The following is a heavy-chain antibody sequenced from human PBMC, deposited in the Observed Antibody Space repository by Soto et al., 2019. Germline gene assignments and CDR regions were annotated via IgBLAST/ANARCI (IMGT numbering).Heavy chain of an antibody. Sequence: PSETLSLTCTVSGGSISVINYYWDWIRQPPGKDLEWIGTIYYSGTTYYNPSLKSRVTMSVDTSKSQFSLKVSSVTAADTAVYFCARRAPDGTCHHYFDYWVQGSLVTVSS. J-gene: IGHJ4*02. V-gene: IGHV4-39*01. CDR1: GGSISVINYY. D-gene: IGHD6-13*01. CDR3: ARRAPDGTCHHYFDY. CDR2: IYYSGTT.